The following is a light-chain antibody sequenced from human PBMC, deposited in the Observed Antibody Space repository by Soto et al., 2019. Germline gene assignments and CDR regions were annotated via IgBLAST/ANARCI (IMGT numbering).Light chain of an antibody. J-gene: IGKJ1*01. V-gene: IGKV1-8*01. Sequence: AIRMTQSPSSLSASTGDRVTNTCRASQGISSYLAWYQQKPGKAPKLLIYAASTLQSGVPSRFSGSGSGTDFALTISCLQSEDFATYYCQQYYSYPSWTFGQGTKVDIK. CDR1: QGISSY. CDR2: AAS. CDR3: QQYYSYPSWT.